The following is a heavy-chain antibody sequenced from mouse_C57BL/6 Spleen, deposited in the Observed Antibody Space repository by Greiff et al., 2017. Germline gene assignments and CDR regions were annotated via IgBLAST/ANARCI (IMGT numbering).Heavy chain of an antibody. Sequence: VQLQQSGPELVKPGASVKISCKASGYSFTGYYMNWVKQSPEKSLEWIGEINPSTGGTTYNQKFKAKATLTVDKSSSTAYMQLKSLTSEDSAVYYCARGGRAYWYFDVWGTGTTVTVSS. CDR2: INPSTGGT. CDR3: ARGGRAYWYFDV. V-gene: IGHV1-42*01. D-gene: IGHD3-1*01. J-gene: IGHJ1*03. CDR1: GYSFTGYY.